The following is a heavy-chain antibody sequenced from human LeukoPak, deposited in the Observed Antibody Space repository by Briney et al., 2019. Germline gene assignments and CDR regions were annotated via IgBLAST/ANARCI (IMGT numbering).Heavy chain of an antibody. J-gene: IGHJ5*02. V-gene: IGHV4-59*01. CDR1: GGSISSYY. D-gene: IGHD2-21*02. Sequence: SETLSLTCTVSGGSISSYYWSWIRQPAGKGLEWIGYIYYSGSTNYNPSLKSRVTISVDTSKNQFSLKLSSVTAADTAVYYCARGDDYNWFDPWGQGTLVTVSS. CDR3: ARGDDYNWFDP. CDR2: IYYSGST.